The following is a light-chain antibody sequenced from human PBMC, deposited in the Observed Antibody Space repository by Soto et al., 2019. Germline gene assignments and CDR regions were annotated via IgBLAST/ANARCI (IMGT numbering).Light chain of an antibody. Sequence: QSVLTQPPSVSGAPGQRVTISCTGSSSNIGANYDVHWYQQRPGTAPKLLIFGNNNRPSGVLDRFSGSKSGTSASLAITGLQAEDEGDYYCQSYDNTLSAGYVFGTGTKVTAL. J-gene: IGLJ1*01. V-gene: IGLV1-40*01. CDR1: SSNIGANYD. CDR2: GNN. CDR3: QSYDNTLSAGYV.